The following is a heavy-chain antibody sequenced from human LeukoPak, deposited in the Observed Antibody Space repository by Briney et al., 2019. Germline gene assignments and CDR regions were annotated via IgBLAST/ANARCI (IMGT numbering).Heavy chain of an antibody. V-gene: IGHV3-21*01. J-gene: IGHJ4*02. D-gene: IGHD2-2*01. CDR1: GFTFSSYS. Sequence: GGSLRLSCAASGFTFSSYSMNWVRQAPGKGLEWVSSISSSSSYIYYADSVKGRFTISRDNAKNSLYLQMNSLRAEDTAVYYCARGPSLSSSTSSTDYWGQGTLLTV. CDR3: ARGPSLSSSTSSTDY. CDR2: ISSSSSYI.